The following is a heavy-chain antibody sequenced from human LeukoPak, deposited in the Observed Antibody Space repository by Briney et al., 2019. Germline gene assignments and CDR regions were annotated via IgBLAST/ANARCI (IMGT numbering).Heavy chain of an antibody. CDR2: IWFDGSNK. J-gene: IGHJ5*02. CDR1: GFTFSSYG. Sequence: GGSLRHSCAASGFTFSSYGMHWVRQAPGKGLEWVAVIWFDGSNKYYADSVKGRFTISRDNSKNTLYLQMNSLRAEDTAVYYCARDRDIVVVPAALGWFDPWGQGTLVTVSS. V-gene: IGHV3-33*01. CDR3: ARDRDIVVVPAALGWFDP. D-gene: IGHD2-2*01.